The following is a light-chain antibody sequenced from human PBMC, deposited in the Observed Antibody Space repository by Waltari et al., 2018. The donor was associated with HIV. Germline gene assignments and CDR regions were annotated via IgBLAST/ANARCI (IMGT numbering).Light chain of an antibody. V-gene: IGKV1-27*01. J-gene: IGKJ1*01. CDR3: QKYNSAPPT. CDR1: QGISNY. CDR2: AAS. Sequence: DIQMTQSPSSLSASVGDRVTITCRASQGISNYVVWYQQKPGKVPKLLIYAASTLQPGVPSRFSGSGSGTDFTLTISSLQPEDVATYYCQKYNSAPPTFGQGTKVEIK.